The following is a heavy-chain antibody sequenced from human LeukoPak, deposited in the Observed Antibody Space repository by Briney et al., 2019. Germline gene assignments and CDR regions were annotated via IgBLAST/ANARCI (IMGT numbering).Heavy chain of an antibody. Sequence: GGSLRLSCAASGFTFSSYAMHWVRQAPGKGLEWVAVISYAGSNKYYTDSVKGRFTISRDNSKNTLYLQMNSLRAEDTAVYYCARVMRAGECMDVWGQGTTVTVSS. D-gene: IGHD3-16*01. V-gene: IGHV3-30-3*01. CDR2: ISYAGSNK. CDR1: GFTFSSYA. J-gene: IGHJ6*02. CDR3: ARVMRAGECMDV.